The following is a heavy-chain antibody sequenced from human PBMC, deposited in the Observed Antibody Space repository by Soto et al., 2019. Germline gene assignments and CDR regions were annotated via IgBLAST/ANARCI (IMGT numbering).Heavy chain of an antibody. D-gene: IGHD3-10*01. Sequence: PSETLSLTCTVSGGSISSYYWSWIRQPPGKGLEWIGYIYYSGSTNYNPSLKSRVTISVDTSKNQFSLKLSSVTAADTAVYYCARGWFGELAQNWFDPWGQGTLVTVAS. CDR3: ARGWFGELAQNWFDP. CDR2: IYYSGST. CDR1: GGSISSYY. V-gene: IGHV4-59*01. J-gene: IGHJ5*02.